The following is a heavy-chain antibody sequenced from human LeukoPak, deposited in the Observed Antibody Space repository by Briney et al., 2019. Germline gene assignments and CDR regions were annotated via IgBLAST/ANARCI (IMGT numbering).Heavy chain of an antibody. V-gene: IGHV3-23*01. CDR3: VRDGLTMIRGVSAYYFDY. J-gene: IGHJ4*02. CDR1: GFTFSSYG. CDR2: ISGSGGST. D-gene: IGHD3-10*01. Sequence: GGSLRLSCAASGFTFSSYGMSWVRQAPGKGLEWVSAISGSGGSTYYADSVKGRFTISRDNSKNSLYLQMDSLRADDTALYYCVRDGLTMIRGVSAYYFDYWGQGSQVTVSS.